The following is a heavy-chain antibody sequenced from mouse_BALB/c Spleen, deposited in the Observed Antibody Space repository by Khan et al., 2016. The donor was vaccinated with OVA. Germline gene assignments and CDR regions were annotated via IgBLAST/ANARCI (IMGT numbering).Heavy chain of an antibody. CDR1: GYTFTDYN. Sequence: VQLKQSGAELARPGTSVKLSCKASGYTFTDYNINWVKQRTGQGLEWIGEIYPGSGNTYYSEKFKGKATLTADKSSSTAYMQLSSLTSEEAAVYFCAREWGGWFPYWGQGTLVTVSA. V-gene: IGHV1-77*01. J-gene: IGHJ3*01. CDR3: AREWGGWFPY. CDR2: IYPGSGNT.